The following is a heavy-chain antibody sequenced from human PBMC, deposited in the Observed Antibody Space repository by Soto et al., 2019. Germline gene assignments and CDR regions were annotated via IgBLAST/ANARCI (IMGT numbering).Heavy chain of an antibody. CDR3: ARRRIDYGDYDAFDI. V-gene: IGHV4-39*01. Sequence: PSETLSLTCTVSGGSISSSSYYWGWIRQTPGKGLEWIGSIYYSGSTYYNPSLKSRVTISVDTSKNQFSLKLSSVTAADTAVYYCARRRIDYGDYDAFDIWGQGTMVTVSS. D-gene: IGHD4-17*01. J-gene: IGHJ3*02. CDR1: GGSISSSSYY. CDR2: IYYSGST.